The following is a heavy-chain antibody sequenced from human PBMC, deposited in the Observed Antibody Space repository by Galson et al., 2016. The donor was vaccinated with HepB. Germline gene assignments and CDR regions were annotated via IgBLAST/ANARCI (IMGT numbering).Heavy chain of an antibody. V-gene: IGHV3-30*18. CDR3: AKELWLFRHPGVGYLDY. D-gene: IGHD2-21*01. Sequence: SLRLSCAASGFTFTTYGMHWVRRAPGKGLESVEIISFDGTNKYYADSVKGRFTISRDNSKNTLYPQMNSLRAEDTAVYYCAKELWLFRHPGVGYLDYWGQGTLVTVSS. J-gene: IGHJ4*02. CDR2: ISFDGTNK. CDR1: GFTFTTYG.